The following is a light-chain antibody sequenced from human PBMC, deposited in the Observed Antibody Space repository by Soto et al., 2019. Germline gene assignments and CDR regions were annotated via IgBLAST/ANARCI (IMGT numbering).Light chain of an antibody. V-gene: IGKV3-20*01. J-gene: IGKJ1*01. CDR3: QQYAIFPRT. CDR1: QSVSSSY. CDR2: GAS. Sequence: EIVLTQSPGTLSLSPGERATLSCRASQSVSSSYLAWYQQIPGQPPRLLIYGASSRATGIPDRFSGRGSGTDFTLTISRLEPEDFSVYYCQQYAIFPRTFGQGTKVDIK.